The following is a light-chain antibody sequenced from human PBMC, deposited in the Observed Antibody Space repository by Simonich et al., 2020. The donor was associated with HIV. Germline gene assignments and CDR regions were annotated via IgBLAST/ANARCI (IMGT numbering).Light chain of an antibody. V-gene: IGKV4-1*01. CDR2: WSS. Sequence: DIVMTQSPDSLAVSLGERATINRKSSQSVLYSSNNKNYLAWVQKKPGQPPKLLIYWSSTRESGVPDRFSGSGSGTDFTLTISSLQAEDVAVYYCQQYNTTPYTFGQGTKLEIK. CDR3: QQYNTTPYT. J-gene: IGKJ2*01. CDR1: QSVLYSSNNKNY.